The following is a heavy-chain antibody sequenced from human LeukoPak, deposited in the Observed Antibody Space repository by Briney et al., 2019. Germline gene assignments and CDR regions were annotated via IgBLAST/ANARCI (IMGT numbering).Heavy chain of an antibody. J-gene: IGHJ5*02. D-gene: IGHD3-22*01. CDR1: GGSFSGYY. Sequence: PSETLSLTCAVYGGSFSGYYWSWIRQPPGKGLEWIGEINHSGSTNYNPSLKSRVTISVDTSKNQFSLKLSSVTAADTAVYYCARGLTYYYDSSGYRNWFDPWGQGTLVTVSS. CDR3: ARGLTYYYDSSGYRNWFDP. V-gene: IGHV4-34*01. CDR2: INHSGST.